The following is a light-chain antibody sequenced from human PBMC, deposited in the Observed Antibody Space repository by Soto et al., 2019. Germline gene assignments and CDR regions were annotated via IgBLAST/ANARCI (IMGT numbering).Light chain of an antibody. CDR1: QTINSN. CDR3: QQYHNWPPQYT. CDR2: GAS. Sequence: EIVMTQSPATLSVSPGERATVSCRASQTINSNLAWYQQKPGQAPRLLIHGASTRATGVPARFSGSGSGTEFTLTISSLQSEDFAVYYCQQYHNWPPQYTFGQRTKLQI. J-gene: IGKJ2*01. V-gene: IGKV3-15*01.